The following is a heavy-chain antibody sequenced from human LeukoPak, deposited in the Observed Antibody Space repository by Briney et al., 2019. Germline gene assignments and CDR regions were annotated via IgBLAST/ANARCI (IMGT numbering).Heavy chain of an antibody. J-gene: IGHJ4*02. D-gene: IGHD4-11*01. CDR3: ARDSFFDGNYRADYFDC. CDR2: INWNGGST. CDR1: DLPFDDFG. V-gene: IGHV3-20*04. Sequence: GGPLRLSCAASDLPFDDFGMSWAGKAQGKGLEWVSGINWNGGSTGYADSVKGRFTISRDNAKNSLYLQMNSLRAEDTAIYYCARDSFFDGNYRADYFDCWGQGTLVTVS.